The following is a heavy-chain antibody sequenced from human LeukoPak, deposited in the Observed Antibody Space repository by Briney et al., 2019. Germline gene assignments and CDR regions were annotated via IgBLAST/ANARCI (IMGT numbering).Heavy chain of an antibody. D-gene: IGHD3-10*01. CDR2: IYSGGST. V-gene: IGHV3-53*01. Sequence: GGSLRLSCAASGFTVSSNYMSWVRQAPGKGLEWVSVIYSGGSTYYADSVKGRFTISRDNSKNTLYLQMNSLRAEDTAVYYCARGRPYYYGSGSYPGYWGQGTLVTVSS. CDR3: ARGRPYYYGSGSYPGY. J-gene: IGHJ4*02. CDR1: GFTVSSNY.